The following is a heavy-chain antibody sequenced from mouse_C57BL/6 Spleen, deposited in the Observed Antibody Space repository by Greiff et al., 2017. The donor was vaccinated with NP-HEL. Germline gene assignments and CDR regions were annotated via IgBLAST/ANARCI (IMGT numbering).Heavy chain of an antibody. J-gene: IGHJ2*01. V-gene: IGHV3-6*01. CDR3: ATIYDGYYGYFDY. D-gene: IGHD2-3*01. CDR2: ISYDGSN. Sequence: EVQLQESGPGLVKPSQSLSLTCSVTGYSITSGYYWNWIRQFPGNKLEWMGYISYDGSNNYNPSLKNRISITRDTSKNQFFLKLNSVTTEDTATYYCATIYDGYYGYFDYWGQGTTLTVSS. CDR1: GYSITSGYY.